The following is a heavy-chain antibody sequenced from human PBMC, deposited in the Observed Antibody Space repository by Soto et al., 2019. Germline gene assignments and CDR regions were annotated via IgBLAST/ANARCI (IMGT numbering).Heavy chain of an antibody. CDR3: ARDPPFGASSGPGDDAFDI. Sequence: QPGGSLRLSCAASGFTFSSYAMHWVRQAPGKGLEWVAVISYDGSNKYYADSVKGRFTISRDNSKNTLYLQMNSLRAEDTAVYYCARDPPFGASSGPGDDAFDIWGQGTVVTVSS. CDR1: GFTFSSYA. J-gene: IGHJ3*02. D-gene: IGHD3-22*01. V-gene: IGHV3-30-3*01. CDR2: ISYDGSNK.